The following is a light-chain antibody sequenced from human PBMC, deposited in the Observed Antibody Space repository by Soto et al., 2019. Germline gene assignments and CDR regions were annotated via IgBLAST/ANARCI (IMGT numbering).Light chain of an antibody. CDR1: QSISSY. V-gene: IGKV1-39*01. CDR2: AAS. Sequence: DIQMTQSPSSLSASVGDRVTITCRASQSISSYLNWYQQKPGTAPKLLIYAASSLQSGVPSRFSASGSGTDFTVNISSLQPEDFATYYCQQSYSTVTFGQGTRLEIK. J-gene: IGKJ5*01. CDR3: QQSYSTVT.